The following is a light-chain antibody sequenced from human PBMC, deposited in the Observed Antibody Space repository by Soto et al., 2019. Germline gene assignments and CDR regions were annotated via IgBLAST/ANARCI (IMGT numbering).Light chain of an antibody. J-gene: IGLJ3*02. CDR2: SND. Sequence: QPVLTLPPSASGTPGQRVTISCSGSSSNIGSNTVNWYQQLPGTAPKLLIYSNDQRPSGVPDRFSGSKSGTSASLAISGLQSEDEADYYCAAWGASLNGWVFGGGTKVTVL. CDR1: SSNIGSNT. CDR3: AAWGASLNGWV. V-gene: IGLV1-44*01.